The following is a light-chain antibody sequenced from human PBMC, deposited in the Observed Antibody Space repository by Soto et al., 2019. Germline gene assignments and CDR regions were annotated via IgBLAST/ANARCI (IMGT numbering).Light chain of an antibody. CDR3: NSYADSNTYL. J-gene: IGLJ1*01. V-gene: IGLV2-8*01. Sequence: SVRTQPPSASGSPGQAVTTSCNGTSSDVGRYDYVSWYQHHTGKAPKLIIYDVSQRPSGVPDRFSGSKSGNTASLTVSGLQAEDEADYYCNSYADSNTYLFGPGTKVTVL. CDR2: DVS. CDR1: SSDVGRYDY.